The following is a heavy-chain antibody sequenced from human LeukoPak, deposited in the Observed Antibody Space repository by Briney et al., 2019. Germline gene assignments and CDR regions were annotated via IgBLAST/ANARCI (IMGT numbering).Heavy chain of an antibody. Sequence: SETLSLTCIVSAYSISSGYCWGWIRQPPGKGLEWIGSISHSGNTYYNPSLQSRVAISGDTSKNHFSLRLSSVTAADTAVYYCARSFLTNYYIDYWGQGTLVTVSS. CDR3: ARSFLTNYYIDY. J-gene: IGHJ4*02. V-gene: IGHV4-38-2*02. D-gene: IGHD3-9*01. CDR1: AYSISSGYC. CDR2: ISHSGNT.